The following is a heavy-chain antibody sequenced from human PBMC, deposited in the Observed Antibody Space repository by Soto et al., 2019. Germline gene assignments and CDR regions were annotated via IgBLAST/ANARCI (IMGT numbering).Heavy chain of an antibody. CDR1: GFTFSSHA. Sequence: GSLRLSCTASGFTFSSHAMTWVRQAPGKGLEWVSGLSDSGGSTYYADSVKGRFTISRDNSMNTLYLQMNTLRAEDTAVYYCAKVSSSWYAGFFDLWGQGTLVTVSS. CDR3: AKVSSSWYAGFFDL. CDR2: LSDSGGST. D-gene: IGHD6-13*01. V-gene: IGHV3-23*01. J-gene: IGHJ4*02.